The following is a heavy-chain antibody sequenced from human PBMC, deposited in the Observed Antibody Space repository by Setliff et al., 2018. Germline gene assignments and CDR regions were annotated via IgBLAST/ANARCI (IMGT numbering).Heavy chain of an antibody. J-gene: IGHJ5*01. CDR3: ARRQPVDYGLNSRYKNWFDY. V-gene: IGHV1-18*04. Sequence: ASVKVSCKASGYTFTDFGINWVRQAPGQGLEWVGWISPYSGNTYSAQRFQGRVTLTTDTSTSTAYMDVRSLTSDDTAVYYCARRQPVDYGLNSRYKNWFDYWGQGTLVTVSS. CDR2: ISPYSGNT. CDR1: GYTFTDFG. D-gene: IGHD3-10*01.